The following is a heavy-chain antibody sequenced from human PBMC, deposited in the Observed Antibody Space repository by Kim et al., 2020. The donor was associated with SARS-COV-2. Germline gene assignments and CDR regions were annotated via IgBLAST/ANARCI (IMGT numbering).Heavy chain of an antibody. J-gene: IGHJ6*02. D-gene: IGHD4-4*01. Sequence: ASVKVSCKASGYTFTSYGISWVRQAPGQGLEWMGWINVYNGNTNYAQKLQGRVTLTTDTSTNTAYMEMRNLRSDDTAVYYCAKEDHRMTSATTSRFRYYYYYGMDVWGQGTTVTVSS. CDR2: INVYNGNT. CDR3: AKEDHRMTSATTSRFRYYYYYGMDV. V-gene: IGHV1-18*04. CDR1: GYTFTSYG.